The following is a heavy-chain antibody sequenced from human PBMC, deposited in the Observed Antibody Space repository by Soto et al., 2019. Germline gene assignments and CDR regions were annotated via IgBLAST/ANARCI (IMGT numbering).Heavy chain of an antibody. Sequence: ETLSLTCAVSGGSFSGDSWTWIRQSPGKGLEWIGDINHSGRVNYSPSLKSRVTISLDTSKNQFSLTLSAVTAADTAMYYCSTRAYDTNGYYRFDPWGQGTLVTVSS. CDR1: GGSFSGDS. CDR2: INHSGRV. CDR3: STRAYDTNGYYRFDP. J-gene: IGHJ5*01. V-gene: IGHV4-34*01. D-gene: IGHD3-22*01.